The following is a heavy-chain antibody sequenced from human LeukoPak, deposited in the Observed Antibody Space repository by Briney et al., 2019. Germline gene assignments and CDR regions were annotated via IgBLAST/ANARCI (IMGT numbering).Heavy chain of an antibody. D-gene: IGHD1-26*01. CDR1: GFILRTHG. V-gene: IGHV3-33*01. Sequence: GGSLRLSCAASGFILRTHGMHWVRQALGKGVEWVVGMWYDGSREDYADSVKGRFTISRDMSKNTLNLKRNSLRVEDTAMFYCARDLSFGSLDFRGQGTLVTVSS. J-gene: IGHJ4*02. CDR3: ARDLSFGSLDF. CDR2: MWYDGSRE.